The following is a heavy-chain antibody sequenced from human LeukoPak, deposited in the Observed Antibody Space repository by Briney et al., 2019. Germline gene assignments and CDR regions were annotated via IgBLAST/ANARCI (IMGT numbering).Heavy chain of an antibody. J-gene: IGHJ4*02. D-gene: IGHD2-2*01. CDR1: GFTFSSYG. CDR3: AKDPVPLPAAISFFDY. Sequence: GGSLRLSCAASGFTFSSYGMHWVRQAPGKGLEWVAVIWYDGSNKYYADSVKGRFTISGDNSKNTLYLQMNSLRAEDTAVYYCAKDPVPLPAAISFFDYWGQGTLVTVSS. V-gene: IGHV3-33*06. CDR2: IWYDGSNK.